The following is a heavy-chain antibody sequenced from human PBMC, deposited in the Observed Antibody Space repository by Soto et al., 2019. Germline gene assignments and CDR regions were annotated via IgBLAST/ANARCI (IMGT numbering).Heavy chain of an antibody. CDR1: GFTFSGYG. D-gene: IGHD6-13*01. CDR3: ARSLGGSSWFPPDY. V-gene: IGHV3-30*03. Sequence: QVQLVESGGGVVQPGGSLRLSCEASGFTFSGYGMHWVRQSPGEGLEWVAVLANDGTYQYYADSMKGRFTMSRDNSKNTLYLQMDSLRPGDTAVYYCARSLGGSSWFPPDYWGQGTLVTVSS. CDR2: LANDGTYQ. J-gene: IGHJ4*02.